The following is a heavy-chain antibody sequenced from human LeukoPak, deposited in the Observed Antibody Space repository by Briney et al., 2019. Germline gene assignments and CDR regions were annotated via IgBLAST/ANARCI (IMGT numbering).Heavy chain of an antibody. V-gene: IGHV1-3*01. CDR3: ASALYYYDNSGYTAFDY. Sequence: ASVKVSCKASGYTFTSYALHWVRQAPGQRLEWMGWSNFGNGNTKYSQRLQGRVTITRHTSATTADMELSSLRSEDTAVHYCASALYYYDNSGYTAFDYWGQGALVTVSS. CDR2: SNFGNGNT. J-gene: IGHJ4*02. D-gene: IGHD3-22*01. CDR1: GYTFTSYA.